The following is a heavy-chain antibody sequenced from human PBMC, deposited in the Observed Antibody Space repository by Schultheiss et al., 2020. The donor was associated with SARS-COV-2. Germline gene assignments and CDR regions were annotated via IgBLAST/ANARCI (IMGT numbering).Heavy chain of an antibody. CDR3: ARAGRQWEPTFDY. J-gene: IGHJ4*02. V-gene: IGHV1-58*01. CDR1: GFTFTSSA. CDR2: IVVGSGNT. Sequence: SVKVSCKASGFTFTSSAVQWVRQARGERLEWKGWIVVGSGNTNYAQKFQERVTITRDMSTSTAYMEQSSLRSEDTAVYYCARAGRQWEPTFDYWGQGTLVTVSS. D-gene: IGHD1-26*01.